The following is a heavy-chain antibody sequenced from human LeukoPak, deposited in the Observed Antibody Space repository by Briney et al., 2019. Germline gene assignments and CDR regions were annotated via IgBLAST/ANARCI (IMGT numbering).Heavy chain of an antibody. CDR3: ARVGESYYAGRIFDY. CDR2: MYYKGET. J-gene: IGHJ4*02. CDR1: GSSIYSRSYD. D-gene: IGHD3-10*01. V-gene: IGHV4-39*07. Sequence: SETLSLTCTVSGSSIYSRSYDWGWVRQPPGSGLEWIGSMYYKGETYLNPSLKSRVTISHTSKNQFSLKLKSVTAADTAVYYCARVGESYYAGRIFDYWGQGTLVTVSS.